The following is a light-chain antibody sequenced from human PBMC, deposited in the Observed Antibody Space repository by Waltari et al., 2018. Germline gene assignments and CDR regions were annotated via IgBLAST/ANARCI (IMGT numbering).Light chain of an antibody. J-gene: IGLJ2*01. Sequence: QSVLTQPPSVSASPGQKVTISCSGSSSTIGDNYVSWYQQLPGTAPKLRIYAPHKRPSGMPARFPGSKAGTSATLGITGLQTGDEADYYCGTWDSSLSAAVFGGGTKLTVL. CDR2: APH. CDR3: GTWDSSLSAAV. CDR1: SSTIGDNY. V-gene: IGLV1-51*01.